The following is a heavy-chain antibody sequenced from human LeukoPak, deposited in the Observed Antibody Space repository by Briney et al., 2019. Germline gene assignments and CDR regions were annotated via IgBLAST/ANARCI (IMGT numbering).Heavy chain of an antibody. CDR2: IYYSGST. CDR3: ARGIGWLAFDI. V-gene: IGHV4-61*05. Sequence: SETLSLTCTVSGGSISSSSYYWGWIRQPPGKGLEWIGYIYYSGSTNYNPSLKSRVTISVDTSKNQFSLKLSSVTAADTAVYYCARGIGWLAFDIWGQGTMVTVSS. J-gene: IGHJ3*02. CDR1: GGSISSSSYY. D-gene: IGHD6-19*01.